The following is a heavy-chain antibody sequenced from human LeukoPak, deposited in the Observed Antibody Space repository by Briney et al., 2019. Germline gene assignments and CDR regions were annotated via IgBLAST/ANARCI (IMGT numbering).Heavy chain of an antibody. V-gene: IGHV4-39*01. CDR1: GGSISSSSYY. CDR3: ARRITAATVWFDP. D-gene: IGHD2-15*01. Sequence: SETLSLTCTVSGGSISSSSYYWGWIRQPPGKGLEWIGSIYYSGSTYYNPSLQSRVTISVDTSKNQFSLKLSSVTAADTAVYYCARRITAATVWFDPWGQGTLVTVSS. J-gene: IGHJ5*02. CDR2: IYYSGST.